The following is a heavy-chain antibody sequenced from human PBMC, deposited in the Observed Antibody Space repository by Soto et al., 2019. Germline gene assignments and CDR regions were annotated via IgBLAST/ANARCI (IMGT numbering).Heavy chain of an antibody. CDR3: ARDPVYYYDSSGYDY. J-gene: IGHJ4*02. D-gene: IGHD3-22*01. Sequence: GGSLRLSCAASGFTFSSYSMNWVRQAPGKGLEWVSSISSSSSYIYYADSVKGQFTISRDNAKNSLYLQMNSLRAEDTAVYYCARDPVYYYDSSGYDYWGQGTLVTVSS. CDR2: ISSSSSYI. V-gene: IGHV3-21*01. CDR1: GFTFSSYS.